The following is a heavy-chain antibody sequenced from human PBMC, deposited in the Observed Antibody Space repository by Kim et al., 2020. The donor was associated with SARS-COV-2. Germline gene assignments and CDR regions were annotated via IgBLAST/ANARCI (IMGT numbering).Heavy chain of an antibody. CDR2: ISYDGSNK. Sequence: GGSLRLSCAASGFTFSSYAMHWVRQAPGKGLEWVAVISYDGSNKYYADSVKGRFTISRDNSKNTLYLQMNSLRAEDTAVYYCARDDGDTVVVPAAMPYYYGMDVWGQGTTVTVSS. V-gene: IGHV3-30*04. D-gene: IGHD2-2*01. J-gene: IGHJ6*02. CDR1: GFTFSSYA. CDR3: ARDDGDTVVVPAAMPYYYGMDV.